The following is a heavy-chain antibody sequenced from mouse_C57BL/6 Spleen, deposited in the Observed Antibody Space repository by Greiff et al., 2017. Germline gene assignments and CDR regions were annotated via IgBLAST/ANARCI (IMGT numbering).Heavy chain of an antibody. CDR1: GYTFTSYW. Sequence: QVQLQQPGAELVRPGSSVKLSCKASGYTFTSYWMDWVKQRPGQGLEWIGNIYPSDSETPYNQKFKDKATLTVDKSSSTAYMQLSSLTSEDSAVYYCARVYGYYAMDYWGQGTSVTVSS. CDR2: IYPSDSET. CDR3: ARVYGYYAMDY. J-gene: IGHJ4*01. V-gene: IGHV1-61*01. D-gene: IGHD2-10*02.